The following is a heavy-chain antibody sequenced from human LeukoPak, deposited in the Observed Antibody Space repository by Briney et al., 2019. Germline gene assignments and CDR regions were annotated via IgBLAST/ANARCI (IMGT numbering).Heavy chain of an antibody. Sequence: ASVKVSCKASGYIFTSYYMHWVRQAPGQGLEWMGIINPSGGSTSYAQKFQGRVTMTRDTSTSTVYMELSSLRSEDTAVYYCARSKEGDSSSWYFDYWGQGTLVTVSS. CDR2: INPSGGST. J-gene: IGHJ4*02. CDR1: GYIFTSYY. CDR3: ARSKEGDSSSWYFDY. V-gene: IGHV1-46*01. D-gene: IGHD6-13*01.